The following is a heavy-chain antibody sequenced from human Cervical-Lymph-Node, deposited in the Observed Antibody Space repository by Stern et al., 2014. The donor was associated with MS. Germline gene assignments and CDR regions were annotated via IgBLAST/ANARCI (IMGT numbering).Heavy chain of an antibody. D-gene: IGHD1-7*01. CDR3: AREGELHN. CDR2: ISYDGSNK. Sequence: QVQLVESGGGVVQPGRSLRLSCAASGFTFSSYAMHWVRQAPGKGLEWVAVISYDGSNKYYADSVKGRFTISRDNSKNTLYLQMNSLRAEDTAVYYCAREGELHNWGQGTLVTVSS. J-gene: IGHJ4*02. CDR1: GFTFSSYA. V-gene: IGHV3-30*04.